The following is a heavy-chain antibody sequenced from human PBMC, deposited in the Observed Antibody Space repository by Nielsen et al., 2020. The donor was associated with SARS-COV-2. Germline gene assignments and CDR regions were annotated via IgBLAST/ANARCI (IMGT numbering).Heavy chain of an antibody. Sequence: SETLSLTCTVSGGSISSGDYFWCWIRQPPGKGLEWIGYISYSGSTYYNPSLKSRVDVSVDTSKNQFSLKLSSVTAADTAVYYCARGNTKDHSLDVWGQGTTVTVSS. CDR2: ISYSGST. J-gene: IGHJ6*02. V-gene: IGHV4-30-4*01. D-gene: IGHD2-8*01. CDR1: GGSISSGDYF. CDR3: ARGNTKDHSLDV.